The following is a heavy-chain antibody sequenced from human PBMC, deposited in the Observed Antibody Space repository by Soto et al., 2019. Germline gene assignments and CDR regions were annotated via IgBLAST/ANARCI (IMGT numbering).Heavy chain of an antibody. Sequence: ASVKVSCKASGYTFSSYGISWVRQAPGQGLEWMGWISAYSGGTNYAQKLQGRVTMTTDMSISTAYMELSRLRSDDTAVYYCARDRGHYYDSSVFDYWGQGTLVTVSS. CDR1: GYTFSSYG. CDR2: ISAYSGGT. CDR3: ARDRGHYYDSSVFDY. V-gene: IGHV1-18*01. D-gene: IGHD3-22*01. J-gene: IGHJ4*02.